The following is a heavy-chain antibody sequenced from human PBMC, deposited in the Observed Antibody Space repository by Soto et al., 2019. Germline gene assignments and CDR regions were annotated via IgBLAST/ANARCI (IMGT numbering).Heavy chain of an antibody. CDR1: GGTFSSYA. J-gene: IGHJ6*02. Sequence: ASVKVSCKASGGTFSSYAISWVRQAPGQGLEWMGGIIPIFGTANYAQKFRGRVTITADESTSTAYMELSSLRSEDTAVYYCARDPGRYFDWLLPQYYYYYGMDVWGQGTTVTVSS. CDR2: IIPIFGTA. V-gene: IGHV1-69*13. D-gene: IGHD3-9*01. CDR3: ARDPGRYFDWLLPQYYYYYGMDV.